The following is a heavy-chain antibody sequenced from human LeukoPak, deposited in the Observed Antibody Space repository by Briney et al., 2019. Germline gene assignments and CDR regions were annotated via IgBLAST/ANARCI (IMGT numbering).Heavy chain of an antibody. CDR2: IKQDGSEK. Sequence: GGSLRLSXAASGFTFSSYWMSWVRQAPGKGLEWVANIKQDGSEKYYVDSVKGRFTISRDNAKNSLYLQMNSLRAEDTAVYYCARTGNYYENLNYYDSSGYSTVADYWGQGTLVTVSS. V-gene: IGHV3-7*01. CDR3: ARTGNYYENLNYYDSSGYSTVADY. D-gene: IGHD3-22*01. CDR1: GFTFSSYW. J-gene: IGHJ4*02.